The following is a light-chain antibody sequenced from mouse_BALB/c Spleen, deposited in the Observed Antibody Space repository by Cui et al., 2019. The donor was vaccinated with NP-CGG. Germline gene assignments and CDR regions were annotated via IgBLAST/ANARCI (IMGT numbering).Light chain of an antibody. CDR1: TGAVTTSNY. CDR3: ALWYSNHWV. CDR2: GTN. J-gene: IGLJ1*01. V-gene: IGLV1*01. Sequence: AVVTQESALTTSPGETVTHTCRSSTGAVTTSNYANWVQEKPDHLFTGLIGGTNNRVPGVPARFSGSLIGDKAALTLTGAQTEDEAMYFCALWYSNHWVFGGGTKLTVL.